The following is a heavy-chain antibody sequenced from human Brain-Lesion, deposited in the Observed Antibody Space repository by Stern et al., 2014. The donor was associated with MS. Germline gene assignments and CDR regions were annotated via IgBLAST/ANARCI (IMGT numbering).Heavy chain of an antibody. D-gene: IGHD4-23*01. J-gene: IGHJ2*01. CDR1: GGSLSDSSYY. V-gene: IGHV4-39*01. CDR2: VYFSGST. CDR3: ATRTTMATRSYWYFDL. Sequence: QLQLQESGPGLVKPSQTLSLTCTVSGGSLSDSSYYWGWIRQSPGKGLEGIGSVYFSGSTHYNPSLKSRVTISVDTSKNQFSLKVTSMTAADTAMYYCATRTTMATRSYWYFDLWGRGTLVTVSS.